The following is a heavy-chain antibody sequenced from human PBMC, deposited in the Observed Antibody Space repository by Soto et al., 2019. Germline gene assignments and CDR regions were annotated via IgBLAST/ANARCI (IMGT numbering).Heavy chain of an antibody. CDR2: ISGSGGST. D-gene: IGHD6-19*01. CDR1: GFTFSSYA. V-gene: IGHV3-23*01. CDR3: AKSPDSSGWYGLTPLFDP. Sequence: EVQLLESGGGLVQPGGSLRLSCAASGFTFSSYAMSWVRQAPGKGLEWVSAISGSGGSTYYADSVKGRFTISRDNSKNTLYLQMNSLRAEDTAVYYCAKSPDSSGWYGLTPLFDPWGQGTLVTVSS. J-gene: IGHJ5*02.